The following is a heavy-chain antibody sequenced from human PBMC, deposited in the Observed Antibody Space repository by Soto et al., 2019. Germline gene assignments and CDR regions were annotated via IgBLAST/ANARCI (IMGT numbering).Heavy chain of an antibody. Sequence: GGSLRLSCAASGFTVSSNYMSWVRQAPGKGLEWVSVIYSGGSTYYADSVKGRFTISRDNSKNTLYLQMNSLRAEDTAVYYCARKSPVAAPAGYYGMDVWGQGTTVTVSS. V-gene: IGHV3-53*01. D-gene: IGHD6-13*01. J-gene: IGHJ6*02. CDR2: IYSGGST. CDR3: ARKSPVAAPAGYYGMDV. CDR1: GFTVSSNY.